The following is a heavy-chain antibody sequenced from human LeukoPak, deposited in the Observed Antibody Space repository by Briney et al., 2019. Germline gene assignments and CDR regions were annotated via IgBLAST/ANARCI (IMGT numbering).Heavy chain of an antibody. V-gene: IGHV4-59*01. Sequence: SETLSLTCTVSGGSISSYYWSWIRQPPGKGLEWIGYIYYSGSTNYNPSLKSRVTISVDTSKNQFSLKLSSVTAADTAVYYCARGGGGYCSGGSCHNWFDPWGQGTLVTVSS. CDR3: ARGGGGYCSGGSCHNWFDP. CDR2: IYYSGST. CDR1: GGSISSYY. J-gene: IGHJ5*02. D-gene: IGHD2-15*01.